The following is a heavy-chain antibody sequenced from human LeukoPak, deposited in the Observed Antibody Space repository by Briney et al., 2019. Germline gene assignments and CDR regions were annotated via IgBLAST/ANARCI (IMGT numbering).Heavy chain of an antibody. J-gene: IGHJ4*02. CDR3: ATQNGYSYGLY. CDR1: GFTFSSYW. Sequence: GGSLRLSCEVSGFTFSSYWMNWVRQAPGKGLEWVANIKQDGSDKYYVDSVKGRFTISRDNAKNSLYLQMNSLRAEDTAVYYCATQNGYSYGLYWGQGTLVTVSS. D-gene: IGHD5-18*01. V-gene: IGHV3-7*01. CDR2: IKQDGSDK.